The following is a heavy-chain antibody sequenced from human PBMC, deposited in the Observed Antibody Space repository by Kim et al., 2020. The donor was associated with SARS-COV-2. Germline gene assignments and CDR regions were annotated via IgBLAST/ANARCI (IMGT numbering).Heavy chain of an antibody. D-gene: IGHD2-2*01. CDR3: VRDGRGQYHLDY. CDR2: IYHNGAP. V-gene: IGHV4-59*13. Sequence: SETLSLTCSVSGDSITNYYWNWIRQSPGKGLEWIGYIYHNGAPNYNPSLKSRVTLSMDTSKNHSSLRLISVTAADTAVYYCVRDGRGQYHLDYLGQGALVTVSS. CDR1: GDSITNYY. J-gene: IGHJ4*02.